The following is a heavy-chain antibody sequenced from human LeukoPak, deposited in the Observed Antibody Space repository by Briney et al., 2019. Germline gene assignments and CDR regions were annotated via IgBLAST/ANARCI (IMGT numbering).Heavy chain of an antibody. D-gene: IGHD5-18*01. Sequence: GGPLRLSCAASGFTFSDYGMSWVRQAAGKGLEWVSTISDGGSITYYADSVKGRFTISRDNAKNSLYLQMNSLRAEDTAVYYCAREGYSYGGLDAFDIWGQGTMVTVSS. CDR2: ISDGGSIT. CDR1: GFTFSDYG. CDR3: AREGYSYGGLDAFDI. J-gene: IGHJ3*02. V-gene: IGHV3-23*01.